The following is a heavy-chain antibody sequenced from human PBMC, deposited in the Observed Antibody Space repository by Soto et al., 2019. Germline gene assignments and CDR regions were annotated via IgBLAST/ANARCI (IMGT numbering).Heavy chain of an antibody. CDR2: IYHSGTT. J-gene: IGHJ6*02. CDR1: GDSISRGYH. V-gene: IGHV4-38-2*01. Sequence: PSETLSLTCAVSGDSISRGYHWAWIRQPPGKGLEWVASIYHSGTTYYNPSLTSRVTISVDTSKNQFSLKVNSVTAADTAVYYCARGVLLWFGELYYGMDVWGQGTTVTVSS. CDR3: ARGVLLWFGELYYGMDV. D-gene: IGHD3-10*01.